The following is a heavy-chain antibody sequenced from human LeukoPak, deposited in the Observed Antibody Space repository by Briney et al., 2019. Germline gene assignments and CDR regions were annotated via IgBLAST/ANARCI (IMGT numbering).Heavy chain of an antibody. D-gene: IGHD3-10*01. Sequence: GRSLRLSCTASGFTFGDHAMSWVRQAPGKGLEWVGFIRSKAYGGTTEYAAAVKGRFIIARDDSKSIAYLQMSSLKTEDTAVYYCSRGPIRIWFYSGMDVWGKGTTVIVAS. CDR3: SRGPIRIWFYSGMDV. V-gene: IGHV3-49*04. CDR2: IRSKAYGGTT. J-gene: IGHJ6*04. CDR1: GFTFGDHA.